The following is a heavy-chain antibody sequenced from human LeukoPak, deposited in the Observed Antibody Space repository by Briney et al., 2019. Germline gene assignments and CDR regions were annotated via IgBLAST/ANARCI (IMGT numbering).Heavy chain of an antibody. J-gene: IGHJ4*02. D-gene: IGHD3-3*01. V-gene: IGHV4-59*01. CDR1: GGSISSYY. Sequence: SETLSLTCTVSGGSISSYYWSWIRQPPGKGLEWIGYIYYSGSTNYNPSLKSRVTISEDKSKNQFSLKLSSVTAADTAVYYCARISRVSVFGVVTSTHGYYFDYWGQGTLVTVSS. CDR3: ARISRVSVFGVVTSTHGYYFDY. CDR2: IYYSGST.